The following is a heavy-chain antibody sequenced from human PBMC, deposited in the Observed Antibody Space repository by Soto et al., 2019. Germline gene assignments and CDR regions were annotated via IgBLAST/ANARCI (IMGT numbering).Heavy chain of an antibody. CDR1: GYTFTSYY. Sequence: ASVKVSCKASGYTFTSYYMHWVRQAPGQGLEWMGIINPSGGSTSYAQKFQGRVTMTRDTSTSTVYMELSSLRSEDTAVYYCARHQFGDKNIRGHYDILNGYYYYGMAVWRQGPTV. J-gene: IGHJ6*01. V-gene: IGHV1-46*01. CDR3: ARHQFGDKNIRGHYDILNGYYYYGMAV. D-gene: IGHD3-9*01. CDR2: INPSGGST.